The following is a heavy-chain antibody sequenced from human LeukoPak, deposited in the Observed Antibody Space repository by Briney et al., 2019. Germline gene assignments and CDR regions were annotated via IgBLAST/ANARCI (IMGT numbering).Heavy chain of an antibody. D-gene: IGHD3-22*01. CDR2: IKPNSGGT. CDR3: ARAKLGIVVVMRFEY. V-gene: IGHV1-2*02. J-gene: IGHJ4*02. CDR1: GYTFTGYY. Sequence: ASVKVSCKASGYTFTGYYMHWVRQAPGQGLEWMGWIKPNSGGTNYAQKFQGRVTMTRDTPISTAYMELSRLRSDDTAVYYCARAKLGIVVVMRFEYWGQGTLVTVSS.